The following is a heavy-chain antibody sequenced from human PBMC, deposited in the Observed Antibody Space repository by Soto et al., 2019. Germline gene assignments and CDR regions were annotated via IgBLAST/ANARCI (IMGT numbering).Heavy chain of an antibody. CDR3: ARYSGSYWHYLDL. CDR1: GYSFTSHW. D-gene: IGHD1-26*01. V-gene: IGHV5-51*01. J-gene: IGHJ4*02. CDR2: IYPGDSDT. Sequence: GESLKISCKASGYSFTSHWIAWVRQMPGKGLEWMGVIYPGDSDTRYSPSFQGRLTISADKSISTAYLQWSSLRASDTAMYYCARYSGSYWHYLDLWGQGTLVTVSS.